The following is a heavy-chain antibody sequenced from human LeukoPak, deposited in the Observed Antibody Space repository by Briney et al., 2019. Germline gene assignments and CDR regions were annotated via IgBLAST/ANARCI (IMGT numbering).Heavy chain of an antibody. D-gene: IGHD6-19*01. J-gene: IGHJ4*02. V-gene: IGHV3-48*03. CDR3: ARGDRYSSGLFDY. CDR1: GFTFSSYE. Sequence: GGSLRLSCAASGFTFSSYEMNWVRQAPGKWLEWVSYISSSGSTIYYADSVKGRFTISRDNAKNSLYLQMNSLRAEDTAVYYCARGDRYSSGLFDYWGQGTLVTVSS. CDR2: ISSSGSTI.